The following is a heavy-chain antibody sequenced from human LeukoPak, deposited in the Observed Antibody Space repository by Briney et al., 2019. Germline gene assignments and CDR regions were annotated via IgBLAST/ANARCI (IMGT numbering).Heavy chain of an antibody. CDR2: ISASGSVT. CDR1: GFTFSSYA. CDR3: AKLPIVVVPAAIVY. D-gene: IGHD2-2*02. J-gene: IGHJ4*02. Sequence: GGSLRLSCTISGFTFSSYAMSWVRQAPGKGLEWVSLISASGSVTYYADSVKGRFTISRDNSKNTLYLQMNSLRAEDTAVYYCAKLPIVVVPAAIVYWGQGTLVTVSS. V-gene: IGHV3-23*01.